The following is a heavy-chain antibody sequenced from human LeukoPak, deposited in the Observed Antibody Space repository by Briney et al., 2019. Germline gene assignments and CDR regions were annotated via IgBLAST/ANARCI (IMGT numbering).Heavy chain of an antibody. CDR2: INPNTGGT. J-gene: IGHJ4*02. CDR3: SRSSAAAGAVGY. CDR1: GGTFSSYA. D-gene: IGHD6-13*01. Sequence: ASVNVSCRASGGTFSSYAISWVRQAPGQGLEWMGYINPNTGGTKYAENFQGRVTMTSDTSTTTAYMGLNNLTSDDTAVYFCSRSSAAAGAVGYWGQGTLVTVSS. V-gene: IGHV1-2*02.